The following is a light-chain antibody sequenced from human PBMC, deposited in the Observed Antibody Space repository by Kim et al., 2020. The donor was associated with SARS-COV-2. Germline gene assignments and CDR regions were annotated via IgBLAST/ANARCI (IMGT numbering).Light chain of an antibody. J-gene: IGKJ1*01. Sequence: DIQMTQSPSTLSASVGDRVTITCRASQSISSWLAWYQQKPGKAPKLLIYKASSLESGVPSRFSGSGSGTEFTLTISSLQPDDFATYYCQQWNSYLSRFGRGAKVDSK. CDR1: QSISSW. V-gene: IGKV1-5*03. CDR2: KAS. CDR3: QQWNSYLSR.